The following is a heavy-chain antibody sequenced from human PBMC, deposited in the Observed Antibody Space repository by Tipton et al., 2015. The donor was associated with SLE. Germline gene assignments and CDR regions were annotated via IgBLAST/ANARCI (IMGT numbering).Heavy chain of an antibody. J-gene: IGHJ3*02. CDR3: ARGYCSSTSCYTGDAFDI. V-gene: IGHV1-18*01. CDR1: GYTFTSYG. CDR2: ISAYNGNT. Sequence: QLVQSGAEVKKPGASVKVSCKASGYTFTSYGISWVRQAPGQGLEWMGWISAYNGNTNYAQKLQGRVTMTTDTSTSTAYMELRSLRSDDTAVYYCARGYCSSTSCYTGDAFDIWGQGTIVTVSS. D-gene: IGHD2-2*02.